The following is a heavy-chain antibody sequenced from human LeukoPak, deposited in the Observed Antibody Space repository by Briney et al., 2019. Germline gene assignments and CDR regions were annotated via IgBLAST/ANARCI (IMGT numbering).Heavy chain of an antibody. Sequence: PGGSLRLSCAASGFTFSSYNMNWVRQAPGKGLEWVSSICSSSSYIYYAASMKGLFTISSDYAKTSLFLQMSRLSADDTAVYYCARPKLGIVALIDYWGQGNLVTVSS. CDR3: ARPKLGIVALIDY. J-gene: IGHJ4*01. CDR1: GFTFSSYN. V-gene: IGHV3-21*01. D-gene: IGHD6-13*01. CDR2: ICSSSSYI.